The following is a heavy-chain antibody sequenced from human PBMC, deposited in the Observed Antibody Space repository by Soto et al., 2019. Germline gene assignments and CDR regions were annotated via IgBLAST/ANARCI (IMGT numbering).Heavy chain of an antibody. CDR2: ISSSSSYI. J-gene: IGHJ6*02. V-gene: IGHV3-21*01. CDR3: ARVRSGFFWDVFGMDV. Sequence: PGGSVRLSCAASGFTFSSYSMNWVRQAPGKGLEWVSSISSSSSYIYYADSVKGRFTISRDNAKNSLYLQMNSLRAEDTAVYYCARVRSGFFWDVFGMDVWGQGTTVTVSS. D-gene: IGHD6-19*01. CDR1: GFTFSSYS.